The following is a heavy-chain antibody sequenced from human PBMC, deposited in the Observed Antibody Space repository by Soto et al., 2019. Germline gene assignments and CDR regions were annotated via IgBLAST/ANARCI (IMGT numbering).Heavy chain of an antibody. Sequence: GGSLRLSCAASGFTFSSYAMSWVRQAPGKGLEWVSAISGSGSSTYYADSVKGRFTISRDNSKNTLYLQMNSLRAEDTAVYYCAKDSSEWGIAAAGTGNWGQGTLVTVSS. J-gene: IGHJ4*02. D-gene: IGHD6-13*01. V-gene: IGHV3-23*01. CDR3: AKDSSEWGIAAAGTGN. CDR1: GFTFSSYA. CDR2: ISGSGSST.